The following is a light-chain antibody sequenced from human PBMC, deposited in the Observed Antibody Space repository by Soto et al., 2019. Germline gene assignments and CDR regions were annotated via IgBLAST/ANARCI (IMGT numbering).Light chain of an antibody. Sequence: QPASVSGSPAQSITISCTGTSSDVGGYNYVSWYQQHPGKAPKLMIYDVSNRPSGVSNRFSGSKSGNTASLTISGLQAEDEADYYCSSYTSSSTLVFGGGTKVTVL. CDR3: SSYTSSSTLV. J-gene: IGLJ2*01. CDR1: SSDVGGYNY. CDR2: DVS. V-gene: IGLV2-14*01.